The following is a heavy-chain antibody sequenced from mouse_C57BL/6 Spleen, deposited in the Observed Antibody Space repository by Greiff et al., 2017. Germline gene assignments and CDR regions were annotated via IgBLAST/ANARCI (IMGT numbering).Heavy chain of an antibody. D-gene: IGHD1-1*01. V-gene: IGHV14-2*01. CDR3: ARDYDGSSYDY. Sequence: VQLQQSGAELVKPGASVKLSCTASGFNIKDYYMHWVKQRTEQGLEWIGRIDPEDGETKYTPKFKGKATITADTSSNTAYLQLSSLTSEDTAVYYCARDYDGSSYDYWGQGTTLTVSS. CDR2: IDPEDGET. J-gene: IGHJ2*01. CDR1: GFNIKDYY.